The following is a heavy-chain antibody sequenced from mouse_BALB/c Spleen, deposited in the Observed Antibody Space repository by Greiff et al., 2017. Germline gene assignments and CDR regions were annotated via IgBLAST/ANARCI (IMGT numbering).Heavy chain of an antibody. Sequence: QVQLQQSGAELVKPGASVKLSCKASGYTFTSYYLYWVKQRPGQGLEWIGEINPSNGGTNFNEKFKSKATLTVDKSSSTAYMQLSSLTSEDSAVYYCTRGYYYGSSLYAMDYWGQGTSVTVSS. CDR2: INPSNGGT. J-gene: IGHJ4*01. CDR1: GYTFTSYY. V-gene: IGHV1S81*02. CDR3: TRGYYYGSSLYAMDY. D-gene: IGHD1-1*01.